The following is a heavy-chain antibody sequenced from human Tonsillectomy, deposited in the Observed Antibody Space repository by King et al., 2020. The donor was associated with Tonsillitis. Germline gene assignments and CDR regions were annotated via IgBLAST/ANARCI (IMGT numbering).Heavy chain of an antibody. CDR2: IYSGGST. Sequence: VQLVESGGGLIQPGRSLRLSCAASWFTVSSNYMSWVRQAPGKGLEWVSIIYSGGSTNYADSVKGRFTISRDNSKNTLYLRMNSLRTEDTAVYYCARVVPAANFDFWGQGALVTVSS. J-gene: IGHJ4*02. D-gene: IGHD2-2*01. V-gene: IGHV3-53*01. CDR3: ARVVPAANFDF. CDR1: WFTVSSNY.